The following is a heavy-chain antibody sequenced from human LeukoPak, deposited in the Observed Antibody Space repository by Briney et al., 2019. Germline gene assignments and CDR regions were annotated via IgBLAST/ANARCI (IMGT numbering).Heavy chain of an antibody. CDR3: AASSGWYASFDY. J-gene: IGHJ4*02. Sequence: GGSLRLSCAASGFTFSSYGMSWVRQAPGKELEWVSAISGSGGSTYYADSVKGRFTISRDNSKDTLYLQMNSLRAEDTAVYYCAASSGWYASFDYWGQGTLVTVSS. CDR2: ISGSGGST. CDR1: GFTFSSYG. V-gene: IGHV3-23*01. D-gene: IGHD6-19*01.